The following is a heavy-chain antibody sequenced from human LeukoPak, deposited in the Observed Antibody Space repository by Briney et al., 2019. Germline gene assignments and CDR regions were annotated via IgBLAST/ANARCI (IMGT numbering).Heavy chain of an antibody. Sequence: ASVKVSCKASGYTFTSYAMHWVRQAPGQRLEWMGWFNAGNGNTKYSQKFQGRVTITRDTSASTAYMELSSLRSEDTAVYYCARVVTMVRGVIISIGAFDIWGQGTMVTVSS. CDR2: FNAGNGNT. CDR3: ARVVTMVRGVIISIGAFDI. CDR1: GYTFTSYA. V-gene: IGHV1-3*01. D-gene: IGHD3-10*01. J-gene: IGHJ3*02.